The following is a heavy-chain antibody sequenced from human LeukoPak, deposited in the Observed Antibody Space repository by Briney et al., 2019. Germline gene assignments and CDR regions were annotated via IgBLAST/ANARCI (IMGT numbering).Heavy chain of an antibody. CDR1: GGSFSNYA. J-gene: IGHJ6*02. CDR2: ITPIVDIA. V-gene: IGHV1-69*04. Sequence: SVNVSCKASGGSFSNYAFSWVRQAPGQGLEWMGRITPIVDIATYIQKFQGRVTITANKFTSTAYMELSSLTSEDTAVYYCASGLGFCSGSDCTNLVKDYYYGMNVWGQGTTVTVSS. CDR3: ASGLGFCSGSDCTNLVKDYYYGMNV. D-gene: IGHD2-15*01.